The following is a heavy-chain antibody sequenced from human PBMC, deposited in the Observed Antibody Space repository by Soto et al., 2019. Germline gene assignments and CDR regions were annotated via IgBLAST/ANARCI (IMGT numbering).Heavy chain of an antibody. CDR1: VFTVSSGY. Sequence: GGSLRLSCAASVFTVSSGYMNWVRQAPGKGLEWVSVIYSGGDTYYTDSVKGRFTISRDSSKNMLFLQINTLRVEDTAVYYCTRDPGFGKGMDAWGKGPPVTVS. J-gene: IGHJ6*03. D-gene: IGHD3-3*01. CDR2: IYSGGDT. CDR3: TRDPGFGKGMDA. V-gene: IGHV3-53*01.